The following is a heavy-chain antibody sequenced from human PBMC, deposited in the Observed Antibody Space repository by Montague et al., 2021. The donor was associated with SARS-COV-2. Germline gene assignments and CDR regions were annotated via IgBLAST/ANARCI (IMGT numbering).Heavy chain of an antibody. D-gene: IGHD5-18*01. J-gene: IGHJ3*02. Sequence: SLRLSCAASGFTFSSFAVSWVRQAPGKGLEWVSTITASGDGTYYADSVKGRFTISRDNSKNTLYLQMISLRAEDTAVYFCAEGYSYGYHTCDIWGQGTMVTVSS. V-gene: IGHV3-23*01. CDR1: GFTFSSFA. CDR2: ITASGDGT. CDR3: AEGYSYGYHTCDI.